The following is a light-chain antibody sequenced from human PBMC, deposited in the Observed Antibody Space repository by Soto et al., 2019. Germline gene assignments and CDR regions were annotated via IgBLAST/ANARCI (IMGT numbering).Light chain of an antibody. Sequence: QSALTQPASVSGSPGQSITISCTGTSSDVGSYNVVSWYLQHPGKAPKLIIYEGSKRPSGVSNRFSGSNSGNTASLTISGLQAEDEADYYCCSYAGSLYVFGTGTKVTVL. CDR3: CSYAGSLYV. CDR2: EGS. V-gene: IGLV2-23*01. CDR1: SSDVGSYNV. J-gene: IGLJ1*01.